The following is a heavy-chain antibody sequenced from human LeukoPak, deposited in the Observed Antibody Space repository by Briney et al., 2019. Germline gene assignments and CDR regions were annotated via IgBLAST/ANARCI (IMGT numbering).Heavy chain of an antibody. Sequence: PSESLSLACAVHAGSFSRYYWSWIRQPPAKGLEWIGYIYYSGSTNYNPSLKRRVTISVDTSKSQFPLTLSSVTAAATAVCYCAREERPKAYNWFDPWGQGTLVTVSS. J-gene: IGHJ5*02. CDR1: AGSFSRYY. CDR2: IYYSGST. V-gene: IGHV4-59*01. D-gene: IGHD1-1*01. CDR3: AREERPKAYNWFDP.